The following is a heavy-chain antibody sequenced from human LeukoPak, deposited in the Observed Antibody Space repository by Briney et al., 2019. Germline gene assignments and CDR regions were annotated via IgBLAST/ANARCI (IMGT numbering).Heavy chain of an antibody. J-gene: IGHJ4*02. CDR3: ATYGLGTYHLED. D-gene: IGHD3-10*01. CDR2: MNRDGSEV. V-gene: IGHV3-7*02. CDR1: GFPFAPFW. Sequence: GGSLRLSCAASGFPFAPFWMTWVRQAPGKGPEFVATMNRDGSEVAYGNSVRGRFTISRDNAKNSLYLQMDSLRAEDTAVYYCATYGLGTYHLEDWGQGTLVTVSS.